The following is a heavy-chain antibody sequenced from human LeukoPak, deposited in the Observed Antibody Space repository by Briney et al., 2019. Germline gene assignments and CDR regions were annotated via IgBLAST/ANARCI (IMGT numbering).Heavy chain of an antibody. CDR1: GGSFSGYY. J-gene: IGHJ4*02. CDR2: INHSGST. V-gene: IGHV4-34*01. Sequence: SETLSLTCAVYGGSFSGYYWSWIRQPPGKGLEWIGEINHSGSTNYNPSLKSRVTISVDTSKNQFSLKLCSVTAADTAVYYRASVFGELPTGVDYWGQGTLVTVSS. D-gene: IGHD3-10*02. CDR3: ASVFGELPTGVDY.